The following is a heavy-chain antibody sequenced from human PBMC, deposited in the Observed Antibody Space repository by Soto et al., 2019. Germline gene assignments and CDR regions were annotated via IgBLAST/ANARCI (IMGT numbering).Heavy chain of an antibody. Sequence: QVQLVESGGGVVQPGRSLRLSCAASGFTFSSYAMHWVRQAPGKGLEWVAVISYDGSNKYYADSVKGRFTISRDNSKNTLYLQMNSLRAEDTAVYYCARGLVGAHYFDYWGQGTLVTVSS. CDR1: GFTFSSYA. J-gene: IGHJ4*02. D-gene: IGHD1-26*01. V-gene: IGHV3-30-3*01. CDR2: ISYDGSNK. CDR3: ARGLVGAHYFDY.